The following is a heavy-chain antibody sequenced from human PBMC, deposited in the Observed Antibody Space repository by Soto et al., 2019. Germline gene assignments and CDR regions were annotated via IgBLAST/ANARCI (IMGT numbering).Heavy chain of an antibody. CDR1: GFTFSSYA. Sequence: GGSLRLSCAASGFTFSSYAMSWVRQAPGKGLEWVSAISGSGGSTYYADSVKGRFTISRDNSKNTLYLQMNSLRAEDTAVYYCAKGGAALITIFIPYYMDVWGKETTVTVSS. CDR2: ISGSGGST. V-gene: IGHV3-23*01. D-gene: IGHD3-3*01. J-gene: IGHJ6*03. CDR3: AKGGAALITIFIPYYMDV.